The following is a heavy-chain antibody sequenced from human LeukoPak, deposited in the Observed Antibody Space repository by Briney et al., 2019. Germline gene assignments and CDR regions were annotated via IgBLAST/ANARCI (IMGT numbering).Heavy chain of an antibody. CDR3: ARLWGSIWASDI. CDR1: GFTFSSYA. CDR2: ISGSGDTT. J-gene: IGHJ3*02. Sequence: GGSLRLSCAASGFTFSSYAMSWVRQAPGKGLEWVSAISGSGDTTYYADSVKGRFTISRDNSKNTLYLQMSSLRAEDTALYYCARLWGSIWASDIWGQGTMVTVSS. V-gene: IGHV3-23*01. D-gene: IGHD7-27*01.